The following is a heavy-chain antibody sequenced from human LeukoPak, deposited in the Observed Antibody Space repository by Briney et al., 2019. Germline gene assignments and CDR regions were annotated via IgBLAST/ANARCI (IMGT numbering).Heavy chain of an antibody. Sequence: PGGSLRLSCAASGFTLSTYWMHWVRQAPGKGLVWVSRINSDGTTTTYADSLKGRLTISRDNSANTLYLEMNSLGTEDTAVYYCTRGNSVSHYYYGLDVWGQGTTITVSS. CDR1: GFTLSTYW. J-gene: IGHJ6*02. V-gene: IGHV3/OR16-13*01. CDR3: TRGNSVSHYYYGLDV. D-gene: IGHD1-1*01. CDR2: INSDGTTT.